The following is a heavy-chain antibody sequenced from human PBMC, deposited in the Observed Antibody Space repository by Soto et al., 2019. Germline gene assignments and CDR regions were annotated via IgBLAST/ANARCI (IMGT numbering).Heavy chain of an antibody. CDR2: ISYDGSNK. V-gene: IGHV3-30-3*01. Sequence: GGSLRLSCAASGFTFSSYAMHWVRQAPGKGLEWVAVISYDGSNKYYADSVKGRFTISRDNSKNTLYLQMNSLRAEDTAVYYCARDRPPRDGYNVFDWDYYGMDVWGQGTTVTVSS. J-gene: IGHJ6*02. CDR3: ARDRPPRDGYNVFDWDYYGMDV. CDR1: GFTFSSYA. D-gene: IGHD5-12*01.